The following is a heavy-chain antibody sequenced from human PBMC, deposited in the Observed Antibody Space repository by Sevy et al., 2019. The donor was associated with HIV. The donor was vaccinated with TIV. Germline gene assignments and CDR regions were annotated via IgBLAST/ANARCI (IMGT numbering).Heavy chain of an antibody. CDR2: IRNRPNSYTT. D-gene: IGHD2-21*01. CDR1: GFTFSDHY. V-gene: IGHV3-72*01. J-gene: IGHJ6*03. Sequence: SLRLSCAASGFTFSDHYVDWVRQAPGKGLEWIGRIRNRPNSYTTEYAASVEGRFTISRDDSRNSLYLQMNSLKTEDSAVYYCVRGPNCGVGGCQQISPYCLDVWGKGATVTVSS. CDR3: VRGPNCGVGGCQQISPYCLDV.